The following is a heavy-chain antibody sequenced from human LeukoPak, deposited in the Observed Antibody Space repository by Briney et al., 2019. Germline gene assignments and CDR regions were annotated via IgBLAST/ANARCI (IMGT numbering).Heavy chain of an antibody. CDR2: IYYSGST. CDR3: SRGPLYSSSWYFDY. V-gene: IGHV4-59*01. D-gene: IGHD6-13*01. Sequence: SEALSLTCTVSGGSISSYYWSWIRQPPGKGLEWIGYIYYSGSTNYNPSLKSRVTISVDTSKNQFSLKLSSVTAADTAVYYYSRGPLYSSSWYFDYWGQGTLVTVSS. CDR1: GGSISSYY. J-gene: IGHJ4*02.